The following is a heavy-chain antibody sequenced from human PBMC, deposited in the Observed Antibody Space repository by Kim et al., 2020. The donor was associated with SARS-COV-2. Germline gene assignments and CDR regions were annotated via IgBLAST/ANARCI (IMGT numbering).Heavy chain of an antibody. J-gene: IGHJ6*02. D-gene: IGHD3-10*01. CDR1: GFTFSSYS. CDR3: ARDLELKAGSGSYLRYYYYGMDV. CDR2: ISSSSSYI. V-gene: IGHV3-21*04. Sequence: GGSLRLFCAASGFTFSSYSMNWVRQAPGKGLEWVSSISSSSSYIYYADSVKGRFTISRDNAKNSLYLQMNSLRAEDTAVYYCARDLELKAGSGSYLRYYYYGMDVWGQGTTVTVSS.